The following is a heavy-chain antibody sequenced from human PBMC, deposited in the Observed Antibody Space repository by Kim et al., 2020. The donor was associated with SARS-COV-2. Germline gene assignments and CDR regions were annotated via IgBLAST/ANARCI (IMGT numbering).Heavy chain of an antibody. D-gene: IGHD1-7*01. V-gene: IGHV1-69*01. J-gene: IGHJ4*02. Sequence: KFQGRVTITADESTSTAYMELSSLRSEDTAVYYCARVGSTYNWNYARADYWGQGTLVTVSS. CDR3: ARVGSTYNWNYARADY.